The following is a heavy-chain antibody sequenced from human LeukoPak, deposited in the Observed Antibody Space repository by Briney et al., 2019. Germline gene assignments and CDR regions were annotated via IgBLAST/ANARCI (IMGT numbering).Heavy chain of an antibody. CDR3: AREAIVTTRRTFDLDY. D-gene: IGHD4-11*01. Sequence: ASVKASCKASGYTSTNYYIHWVRQAPGQGLEWMGIIIPSASSTRYAQKFQDRVTVTRDTSTSTVYMELSSLRSDDTAMYYCAREAIVTTRRTFDLDYWGPGTLVTVSS. V-gene: IGHV1-46*01. J-gene: IGHJ4*02. CDR2: IIPSASST. CDR1: GYTSTNYY.